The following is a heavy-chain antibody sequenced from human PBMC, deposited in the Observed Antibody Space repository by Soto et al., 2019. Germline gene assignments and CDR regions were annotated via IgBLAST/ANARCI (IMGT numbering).Heavy chain of an antibody. CDR2: ISGSGGST. D-gene: IGHD5-18*01. Sequence: GWSLRLSCASSVFTFISYAMSWVRQAPGKGLEWVSAISGSGGSTYYADSVKGRFTISRDNSKNTLYLQMNSLRAEDTAVYYCASKRGYSYGTGEFDYWGQGTLVTVSS. CDR3: ASKRGYSYGTGEFDY. J-gene: IGHJ4*02. V-gene: IGHV3-23*01. CDR1: VFTFISYA.